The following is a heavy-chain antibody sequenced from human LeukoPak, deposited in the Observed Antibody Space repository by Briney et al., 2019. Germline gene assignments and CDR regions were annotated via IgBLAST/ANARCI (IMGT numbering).Heavy chain of an antibody. D-gene: IGHD1-26*01. J-gene: IGHJ3*02. Sequence: PGESLKISCKGSGYRFTSYWIGWVRQMPGKGLEWMGIIYPGDSDTIYSPSFQGQVTIPADKSTSTANLQWSSLKASDTAMYYCARSGGNYYSIWGQGTMVTVSS. CDR3: ARSGGNYYSI. V-gene: IGHV5-51*01. CDR2: IYPGDSDT. CDR1: GYRFTSYW.